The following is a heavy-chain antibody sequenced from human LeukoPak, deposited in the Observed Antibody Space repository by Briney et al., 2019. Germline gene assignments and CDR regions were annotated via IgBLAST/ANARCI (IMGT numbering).Heavy chain of an antibody. D-gene: IGHD3-22*01. CDR3: ARSSYYYDSSGYYPPRD. V-gene: IGHV3-21*01. CDR1: GFTFSSYS. J-gene: IGHJ4*02. CDR2: ISSSSSYI. Sequence: GGSLRLSCAASGFTFSSYSMNWVRQAPGKGLEWVSSISSSSSYIYYADSVKGRFTISRDNAKNSLYLQMNSLRAEDTAVYYCARSSYYYDSSGYYPPRDWGQGTLVTVSS.